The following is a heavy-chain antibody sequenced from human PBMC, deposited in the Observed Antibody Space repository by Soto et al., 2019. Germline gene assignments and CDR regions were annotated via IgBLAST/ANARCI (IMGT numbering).Heavy chain of an antibody. Sequence: QITLKESGPTLVKPTQTLTLTCTVSGFSLNTYGVGVGWIRQPPGKALEWLALIYWDDDKRYSPSLKSRLTLTKDTSKHHVVLTMTNMDPVDTVTYYCARALGSWGAYYFDYWGQGTLVTVSS. CDR2: IYWDDDK. J-gene: IGHJ4*02. CDR1: GFSLNTYGVG. D-gene: IGHD3-16*01. CDR3: ARALGSWGAYYFDY. V-gene: IGHV2-5*02.